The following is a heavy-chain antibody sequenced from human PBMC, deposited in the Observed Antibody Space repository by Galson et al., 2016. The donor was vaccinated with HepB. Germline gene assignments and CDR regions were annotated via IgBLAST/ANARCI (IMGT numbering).Heavy chain of an antibody. CDR1: GYTFTSHD. Sequence: SVKVSCKASGYTFTSHDIHWVRQATGQGLEWMGWMNHNSGNTGYAPKFQGRVPMTRNTSIKTDYMEVRNLRSDDTAVYFCARFPPPIRAQYCTSPTCYAYWGQGTLVAVSS. CDR3: ARFPPPIRAQYCTSPTCYAY. D-gene: IGHD2-2*01. J-gene: IGHJ4*02. CDR2: MNHNSGNT. V-gene: IGHV1-8*01.